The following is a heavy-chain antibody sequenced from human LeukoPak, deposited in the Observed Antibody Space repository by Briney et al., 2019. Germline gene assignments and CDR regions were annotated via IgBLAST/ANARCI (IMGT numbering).Heavy chain of an antibody. V-gene: IGHV3-74*01. CDR1: GFTFSNYW. CDR3: IRDFRSADL. CDR2: IYVDGRTT. Sequence: GWSLRLSCVASGFTFSNYWMHWVRQPPGKGLVWVSRIYVDGRTTNYADSVKGRFTISRDNAKNTVYLEMNSLSVEDTATYYCIRDFRSADLWGQGTLVTVTS. J-gene: IGHJ5*02.